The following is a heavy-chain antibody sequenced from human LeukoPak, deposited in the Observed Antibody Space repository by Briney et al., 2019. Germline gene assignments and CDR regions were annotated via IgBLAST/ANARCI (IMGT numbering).Heavy chain of an antibody. CDR1: GGDFSTFG. J-gene: IGHJ4*02. CDR3: ARLPLGYTYGY. Sequence: ASVKVSCKASGGDFSTFGIHWVRQAPGQGFEWMGGIIPVFHTANYAQKWKGRVTITADESSTTAYMELSSLRSEDTAVYYCARLPLGYTYGYWGQGTLVTVSS. D-gene: IGHD5-12*01. V-gene: IGHV1-69*13. CDR2: IIPVFHTA.